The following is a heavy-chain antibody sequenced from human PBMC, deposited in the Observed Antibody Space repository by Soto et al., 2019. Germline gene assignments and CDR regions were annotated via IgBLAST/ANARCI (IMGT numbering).Heavy chain of an antibody. J-gene: IGHJ4*02. CDR3: AAEEWSRQNSNLRGLYFDY. CDR2: ISYTGST. D-gene: IGHD3-3*01. Sequence: SETLSLTCSVSGGSIRGYYCSWIRQPPEKGLEWIASISYTGSTTHNPSLQSRVSVSFDTTANQWSLNLTSVTVTDTATSDWAAEEWSRQNSNLRGLYFDYWGQGALVTVSS. V-gene: IGHV4-59*03. CDR1: GGSIRGYY.